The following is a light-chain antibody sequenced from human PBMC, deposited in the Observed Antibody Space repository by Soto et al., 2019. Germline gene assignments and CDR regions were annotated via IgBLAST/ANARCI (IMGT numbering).Light chain of an antibody. J-gene: IGKJ2*01. CDR1: QSVSSSY. CDR2: GAS. Sequence: EIVLTQSRGTLSLSPGERATLSCRASQSVSSSYLAWYQQKPGQAPRLLISGASIRATGIPDRFSGSGSGTDFTLTISRLEPEDFAVYSCQQYGSSPYTFGQGTKLEIK. V-gene: IGKV3-20*01. CDR3: QQYGSSPYT.